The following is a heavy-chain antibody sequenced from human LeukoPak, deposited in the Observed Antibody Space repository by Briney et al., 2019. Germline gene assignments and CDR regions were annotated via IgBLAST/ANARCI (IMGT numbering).Heavy chain of an antibody. CDR3: AKGSGSGWYGWFAP. V-gene: IGHV3-23*01. CDR2: ISGSGANT. D-gene: IGHD6-19*01. CDR1: GFTFSTYA. J-gene: IGHJ5*02. Sequence: GGSLRLSCAASGFTFSTYAMSWVRQAPGKGLEWVSTISGSGANTYYADSVRGRFTISRDNSKNTLYLHMNSLRAEDTAVYYCAKGSGSGWYGWFAPWGQGTLVTVPS.